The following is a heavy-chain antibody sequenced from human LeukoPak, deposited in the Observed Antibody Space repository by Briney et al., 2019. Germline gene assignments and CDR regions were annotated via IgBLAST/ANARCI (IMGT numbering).Heavy chain of an antibody. CDR1: EFTRSSYA. Sequence: PGGSLRLSCAASEFTRSSYAMSWVRQAPGKGLEWVSGISWNSGSIGYAGSVKGRFTISRDNAKNSLYLQMNSLRAEDTALYYCAKGGTTLYGGQMRVYFDYWGQGTLVTVSS. CDR3: AKGGTTLYGGQMRVYFDY. CDR2: ISWNSGSI. J-gene: IGHJ4*02. D-gene: IGHD1-7*01. V-gene: IGHV3-9*01.